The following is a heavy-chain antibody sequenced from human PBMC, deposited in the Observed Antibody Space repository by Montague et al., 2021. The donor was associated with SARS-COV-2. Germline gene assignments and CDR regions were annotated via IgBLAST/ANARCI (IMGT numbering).Heavy chain of an antibody. CDR3: SHRRGEIFGPGFDY. CDR2: IYWDDDK. Sequence: PALVKPTQTLTLICTFSGFSLSTSGVGVGWIRQPPGKALEWLALIYWDDDKRYSPSLKSRLTITKDTSKNQVDPTMTDMDPVDTATYYCSHRRGEIFGPGFDYWGQGTLVTVSS. D-gene: IGHD3-3*01. J-gene: IGHJ4*02. V-gene: IGHV2-5*02. CDR1: GFSLSTSGVG.